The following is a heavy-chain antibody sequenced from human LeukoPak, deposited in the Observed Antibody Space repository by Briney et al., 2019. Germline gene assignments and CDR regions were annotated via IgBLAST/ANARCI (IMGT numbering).Heavy chain of an antibody. CDR1: GYTFTGSGWY. Sequence: ASVKVSCKASGYTFTGSGWYLYWLRQAPGQGLECVGWLHPNNGATGYAQKFQGRVAMTTDTSISTAYMELSRLRPDDTAIYYCARDGPAQMVDFDYWGQEPWSPSPQ. CDR3: ARDGPAQMVDFDY. D-gene: IGHD3-10*01. V-gene: IGHV1-2*02. J-gene: IGHJ4*01. CDR2: LHPNNGAT.